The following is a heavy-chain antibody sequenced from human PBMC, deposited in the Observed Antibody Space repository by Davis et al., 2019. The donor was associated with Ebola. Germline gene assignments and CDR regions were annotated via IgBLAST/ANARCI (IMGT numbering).Heavy chain of an antibody. J-gene: IGHJ6*02. CDR2: IKQDGSEK. CDR1: GFTFSSYW. Sequence: GESLKISCAASGFTFSSYWMSWVRQAPGKGLEWVANIKQDGSEKYYVDSVKGRFTISRDNAKNTLYLQMNSLRAEDTAVYYCAKVEGIVVVPAAIRSYYGMDVWGQGTTVTVSS. CDR3: AKVEGIVVVPAAIRSYYGMDV. D-gene: IGHD2-2*01. V-gene: IGHV3-7*03.